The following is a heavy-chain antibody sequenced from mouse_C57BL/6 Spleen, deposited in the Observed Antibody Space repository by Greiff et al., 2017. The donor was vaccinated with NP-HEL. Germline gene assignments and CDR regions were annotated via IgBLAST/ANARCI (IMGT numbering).Heavy chain of an antibody. J-gene: IGHJ2*01. Sequence: EVKLQESGPELVKPGASVKISCKASGYSFTDYNMNWVKQSNGKSLEWIGVINPNYGTTSYNQKFKGKATLTVDQSSSTAYMQLNSLTSEDSAVYYCARGLFGDYEGVYFDYWGQGTTLTVSS. CDR2: INPNYGTT. V-gene: IGHV1-39*01. CDR3: ARGLFGDYEGVYFDY. D-gene: IGHD2-4*01. CDR1: GYSFTDYN.